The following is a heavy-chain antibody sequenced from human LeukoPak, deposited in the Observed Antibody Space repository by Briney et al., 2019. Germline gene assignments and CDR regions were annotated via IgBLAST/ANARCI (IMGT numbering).Heavy chain of an antibody. V-gene: IGHV3-30*18. CDR1: GFTFSSYG. Sequence: TGGSLRLSCAASGFTFSSYGMHWVRQAPGKGLEWVAVISYDGSNKYYADSVKGRFTISRDNAKNSLYLQMNSLRAEDMALYYCAKSCSGGSCYLDYWGQGTLVTVSS. D-gene: IGHD2-15*01. CDR3: AKSCSGGSCYLDY. CDR2: ISYDGSNK. J-gene: IGHJ4*02.